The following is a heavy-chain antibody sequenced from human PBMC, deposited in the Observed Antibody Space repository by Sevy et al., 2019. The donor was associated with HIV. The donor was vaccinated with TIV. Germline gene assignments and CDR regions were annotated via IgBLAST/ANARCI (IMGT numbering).Heavy chain of an antibody. CDR3: ARDCSSTSCPGSDAFDI. D-gene: IGHD2-2*01. Sequence: GGSLRLSCAASGFTVSSNYMSWVRQAPGKGLEWVSVIYSGGSTYYADSVKGRFTISRDNSKNTLYLQMNSLRAEDTAVYYCARDCSSTSCPGSDAFDIWGQGTMVTVSS. CDR2: IYSGGST. CDR1: GFTVSSNY. J-gene: IGHJ3*02. V-gene: IGHV3-66*02.